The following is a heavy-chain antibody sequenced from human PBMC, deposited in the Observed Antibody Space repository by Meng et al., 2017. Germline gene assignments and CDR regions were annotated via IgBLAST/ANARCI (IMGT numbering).Heavy chain of an antibody. J-gene: IGHJ1*01. V-gene: IGHV3-15*01. Sequence: LICAASGFTFSNAWMSWVRQAPGKGLEWVGRIKSKTDGGTTDYAAPVKGRFTSSSDDSKNTLYLQMNSLQTENTTVYYCTAIVHSSWSLRAEYFQHWGQGTLVTVSS. CDR2: IKSKTDGGTT. CDR1: GFTFSNAW. CDR3: TAIVHSSWSLRAEYFQH. D-gene: IGHD6-13*01.